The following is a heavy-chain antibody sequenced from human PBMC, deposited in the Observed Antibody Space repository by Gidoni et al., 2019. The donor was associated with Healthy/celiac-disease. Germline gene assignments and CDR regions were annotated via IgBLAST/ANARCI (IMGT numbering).Heavy chain of an antibody. CDR2: INSDGSST. D-gene: IGHD2-15*01. J-gene: IGHJ4*02. CDR1: GFTFSSYW. CDR3: ARAKSRYCSGGSCYTEGFDY. V-gene: IGHV3-74*01. Sequence: EVQLVESGGGLVQPGGSLRLSCAASGFTFSSYWMHWVRQAPGKGLVWVSRINSDGSSTSYADSVKGRFTISRDNAKNTLYLQMNSLRAEDTAVYYCARAKSRYCSGGSCYTEGFDYWGQGTLVTVSS.